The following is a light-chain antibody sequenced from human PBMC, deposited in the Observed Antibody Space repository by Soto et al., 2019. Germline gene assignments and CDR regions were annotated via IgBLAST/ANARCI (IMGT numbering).Light chain of an antibody. CDR3: QQFENVPFT. Sequence: DIQMTQSASSLSTSVGDRVTITCQASQSIRISLNWYQHKPGKAPKLLIYDASSLLIGVPSRFSGGGSGTYFTLTISSLQPEDIATYYCQQFENVPFTFGQGTKLE. CDR2: DAS. J-gene: IGKJ2*01. V-gene: IGKV1-33*01. CDR1: QSIRIS.